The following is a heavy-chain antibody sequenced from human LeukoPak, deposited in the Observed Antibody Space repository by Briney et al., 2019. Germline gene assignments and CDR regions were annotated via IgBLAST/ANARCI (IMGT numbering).Heavy chain of an antibody. V-gene: IGHV4-34*01. CDR1: GGSCSGYY. CDR2: INHSGST. CDR3: ATSPYYDFWSGYYRDY. D-gene: IGHD3-3*01. Sequence: SETLSLTCAVYGGSCSGYYWSLIRQPPGKGLEWIGEINHSGSTNYNPSLKSRVTISVDTSKNQFSLKLSSVTAADTAVYYCATSPYYDFWSGYYRDYWGQGTLVTVSS. J-gene: IGHJ4*02.